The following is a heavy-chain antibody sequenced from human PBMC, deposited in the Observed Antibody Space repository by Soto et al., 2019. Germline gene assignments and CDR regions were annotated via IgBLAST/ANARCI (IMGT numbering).Heavy chain of an antibody. CDR3: ARDTGSGSYSAFDI. Sequence: QVQLVESGGGVVQPGRSLRLSCAASGFTFSSYGMHWVRPAPGKGLEWVAVIWYDGSNKYYADSVKGRFTISRDNSKNTLYLQMNSLRAEDTAVYYCARDTGSGSYSAFDIWGQGTMVTVSS. CDR1: GFTFSSYG. D-gene: IGHD3-10*01. J-gene: IGHJ3*02. V-gene: IGHV3-33*01. CDR2: IWYDGSNK.